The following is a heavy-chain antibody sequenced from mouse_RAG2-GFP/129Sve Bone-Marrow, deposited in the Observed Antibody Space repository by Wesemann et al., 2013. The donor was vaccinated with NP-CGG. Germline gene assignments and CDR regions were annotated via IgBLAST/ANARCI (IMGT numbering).Heavy chain of an antibody. CDR2: ISYSGST. J-gene: IGHJ4*01. CDR3: ARYRSMDY. V-gene: IGHV3-8*02. Sequence: EYAGYISYSGSTYYNPSLKSRISITRDTSKNQYYLQLNSVTTEDTATYYCARYRSMDYWGQGTSVTVSS.